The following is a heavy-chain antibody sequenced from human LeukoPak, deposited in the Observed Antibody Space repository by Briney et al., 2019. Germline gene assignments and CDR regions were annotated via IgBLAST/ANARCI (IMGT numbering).Heavy chain of an antibody. D-gene: IGHD4-17*01. J-gene: IGHJ3*02. CDR3: AKVLNPSYGDYSNAFDI. V-gene: IGHV3-23*01. CDR1: LGTFSSYA. CDR2: VCDSGRRT. Sequence: ASVKVSCKDSLGTFSSYAMSWVRRAPRKGREWVSAVCDSGRRTYCADSVKRLFTNSRDNSKNTLYLQMNSLTAEDTAVYYCAKVLNPSYGDYSNAFDIWGQGTMVTVPS.